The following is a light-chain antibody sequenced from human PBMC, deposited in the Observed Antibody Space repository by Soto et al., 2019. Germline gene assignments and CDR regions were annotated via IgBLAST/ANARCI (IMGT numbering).Light chain of an antibody. Sequence: QSALTQPASVSGSPGQSITISCTGTSSDVGGYNYVSWYQQHPDKAPKLVIYDVSNRPSGVSNRFSASKSGNTASLTISGLQAEDEADYYCISYTMSGTRVFGGGTKLTVL. V-gene: IGLV2-14*03. CDR1: SSDVGGYNY. J-gene: IGLJ3*02. CDR2: DVS. CDR3: ISYTMSGTRV.